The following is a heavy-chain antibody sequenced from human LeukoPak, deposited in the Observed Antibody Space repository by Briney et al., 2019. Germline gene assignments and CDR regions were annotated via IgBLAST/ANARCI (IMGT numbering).Heavy chain of an antibody. CDR2: IIPIFGTA. D-gene: IGHD3-22*01. CDR1: GGTFSSYA. CDR3: ARDPGVGYYTAKYFQH. Sequence: SVKVSCKASGGTFSSYAISWVRQAPGQGLEWMGRIIPIFGTAKYAQKFQGRVTSTTDESTSTAYMELSSLRSEDTAVYYCARDPGVGYYTAKYFQHWGQGTLVTVSS. V-gene: IGHV1-69*05. J-gene: IGHJ1*01.